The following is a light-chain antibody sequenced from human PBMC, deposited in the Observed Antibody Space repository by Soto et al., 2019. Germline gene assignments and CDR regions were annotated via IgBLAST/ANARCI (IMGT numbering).Light chain of an antibody. V-gene: IGLV3-21*02. CDR2: DDN. Sequence: SYELTQPPSVSVAPGQTARIDCGGNNIGSKSVHWFQQKPGQAPVLVVYDDNDRPSGIPERFSGSNSGNTATLTISRVEAGDEADYYCQVWDSSSDHFVFGTGTKLTVL. CDR3: QVWDSSSDHFV. CDR1: NIGSKS. J-gene: IGLJ1*01.